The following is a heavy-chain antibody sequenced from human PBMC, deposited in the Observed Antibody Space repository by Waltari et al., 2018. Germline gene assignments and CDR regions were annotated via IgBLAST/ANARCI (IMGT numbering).Heavy chain of an antibody. CDR3: ARDRRPNDAFDI. CDR2: INWNGGST. CDR1: GFTFDDYG. Sequence: EVQLVESGGGVVRPGGSLRLPCAASGFTFDDYGMRWVRQAPGKGLEGVSGINWNGGSTGYAESEKGRFTIARDNAKNSLYMQMNSLRAEGTALYYCARDRRPNDAFDIWGQGTMVTVSS. J-gene: IGHJ3*02. V-gene: IGHV3-20*04.